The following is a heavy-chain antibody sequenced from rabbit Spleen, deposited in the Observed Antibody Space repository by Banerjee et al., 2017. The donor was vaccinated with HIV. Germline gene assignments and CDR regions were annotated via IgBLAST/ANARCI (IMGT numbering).Heavy chain of an antibody. CDR1: GFTLSSYY. V-gene: IGHV1S7*01. CDR2: IDPVFGIT. D-gene: IGHD8-1*01. Sequence: QLEESAGGLVQPGGSLKLSCKASGFTLSSYYMNWVRQAPGKGLEWIGYIDPVFGITYYANWVNGRFSISRENAQNTVFLQMTSLTAADTATYFCARDAGTGDYIDVYFDLWGPGTLVTVS. CDR3: ARDAGTGDYIDVYFDL. J-gene: IGHJ4*01.